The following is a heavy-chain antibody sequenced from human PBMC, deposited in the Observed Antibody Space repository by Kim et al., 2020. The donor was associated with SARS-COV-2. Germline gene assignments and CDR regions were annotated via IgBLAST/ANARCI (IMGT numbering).Heavy chain of an antibody. D-gene: IGHD3-10*01. CDR3: ARAPRVLWFGSAWDV. Sequence: SLKSRVTISVDTSKNQCSLKLSSVTAADTAVYYCARAPRVLWFGSAWDVWGQGTTVTVSS. J-gene: IGHJ6*02. V-gene: IGHV4-34*01.